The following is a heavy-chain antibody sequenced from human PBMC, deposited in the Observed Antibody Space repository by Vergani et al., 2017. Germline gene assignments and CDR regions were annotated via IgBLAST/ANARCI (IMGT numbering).Heavy chain of an antibody. CDR2: INHSGST. D-gene: IGHD5-24*01. Sequence: QVQLQQWGAGLLKPSETLSLTCAVYGGSFSGYNWSWIRQPPGKGLEWIGEINHSGSTNYNPSLKSRVTISVDTSKNQFSLKLSSVTAADTAVYYCARVPRWLQLRYFDYWGQGTLVTVSS. CDR1: GGSFSGYN. J-gene: IGHJ4*02. CDR3: ARVPRWLQLRYFDY. V-gene: IGHV4-34*01.